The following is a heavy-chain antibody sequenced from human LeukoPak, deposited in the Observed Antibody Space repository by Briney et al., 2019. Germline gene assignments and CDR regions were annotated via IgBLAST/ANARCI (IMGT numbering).Heavy chain of an antibody. Sequence: PGGSLRLSCEASGFTFSSYAMHWVRQAPGKGLEWVAVISYDGTYKYYTDSVNDRFTISRDNSKNTLYLQMNSLRVDDTAVYYCASSVIYGHNSGGDYWGQGTLVTVSS. CDR1: GFTFSSYA. CDR3: ASSVIYGHNSGGDY. D-gene: IGHD5-24*01. V-gene: IGHV3-30*04. CDR2: ISYDGTYK. J-gene: IGHJ4*02.